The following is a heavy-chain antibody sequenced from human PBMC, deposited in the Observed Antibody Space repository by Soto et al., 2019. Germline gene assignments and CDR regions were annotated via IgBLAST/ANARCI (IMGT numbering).Heavy chain of an antibody. CDR3: ARGHYYGSGSYYNHYYYGMDV. J-gene: IGHJ6*02. V-gene: IGHV4-34*01. Sequence: SETLSLTCAVYGGSFSGYYWSWIRQPPGKGLEWIGEINHSGSTNYNPSLKSRVTISVDTSKNQFSLKLSSVTAADTAVYYCARGHYYGSGSYYNHYYYGMDVWGQGTKVTVSS. D-gene: IGHD3-10*01. CDR2: INHSGST. CDR1: GGSFSGYY.